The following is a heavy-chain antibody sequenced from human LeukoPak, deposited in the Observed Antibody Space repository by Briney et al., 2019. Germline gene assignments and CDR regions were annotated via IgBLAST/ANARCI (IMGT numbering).Heavy chain of an antibody. V-gene: IGHV3-30*04. CDR2: ISYDGSNK. CDR1: GFTFSSYA. CDR3: AKDLTAMIVVVIGY. D-gene: IGHD3-22*01. J-gene: IGHJ4*02. Sequence: PGRSLRLSCAASGFTFSSYAMHWVRQAPGKGLEWVAVISYDGSNKYYADSVKGRFTISRDNSKNTLYLQMNSLRAEDTAVYYCAKDLTAMIVVVIGYWGQGTLVTVSS.